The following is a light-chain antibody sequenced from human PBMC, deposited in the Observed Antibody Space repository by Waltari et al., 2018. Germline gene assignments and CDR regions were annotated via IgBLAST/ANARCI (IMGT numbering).Light chain of an antibody. V-gene: IGLV1-47*01. CDR2: MSD. CDR1: SPNLGSNS. Sequence: QSVLTQPPSASGNPGQSVTISCSGRSPNLGSNSVYWYQHPPGTAPKLLIYMSDQRPSGVPDRFFGSKSGTSASLAISGLQSEDEADYYCAAWDDSLSGFYVFGTGTKVTVL. J-gene: IGLJ1*01. CDR3: AAWDDSLSGFYV.